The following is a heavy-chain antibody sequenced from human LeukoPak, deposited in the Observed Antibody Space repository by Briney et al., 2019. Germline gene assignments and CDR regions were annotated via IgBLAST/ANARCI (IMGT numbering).Heavy chain of an antibody. D-gene: IGHD6-19*01. J-gene: IGHJ4*02. V-gene: IGHV3-7*01. CDR1: GFSFSTYW. Sequence: PGGSLRLSCAVSGFSFSTYWMSWVRQAPGKGLEWVANIKQDGSEKYYVDSVKGRFTISRDNAKNSLYLQMNSLRAEDTAVYYCARDNKEFGWAFDYWGQGTLVTVSS. CDR3: ARDNKEFGWAFDY. CDR2: IKQDGSEK.